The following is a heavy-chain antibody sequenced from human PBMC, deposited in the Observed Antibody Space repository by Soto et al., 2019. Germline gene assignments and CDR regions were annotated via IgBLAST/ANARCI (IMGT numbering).Heavy chain of an antibody. J-gene: IGHJ4*02. D-gene: IGHD3-22*01. CDR1: GFTFSSYA. CDR3: AKDYSNYYDSSGFDY. Sequence: GGSLRLSCAASGFTFSSYAMSWVRQAPGKGLEWVSAISGSGGSTYYADSVKGRFTISRDNSKNTLYLQMNSLRAEDTAVYYCAKDYSNYYDSSGFDYWGQGTLVTVSS. CDR2: ISGSGGST. V-gene: IGHV3-23*01.